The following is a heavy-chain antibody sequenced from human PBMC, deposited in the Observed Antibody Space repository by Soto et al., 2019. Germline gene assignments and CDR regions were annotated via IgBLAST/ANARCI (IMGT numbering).Heavy chain of an antibody. CDR1: GYTFTSYA. V-gene: IGHV1-3*01. J-gene: IGHJ4*02. CDR2: INAGNGNT. D-gene: IGHD4-17*01. Sequence: ASVKVSCKASGYTFTSYAMHLVRQAPGQRLEWMGWINAGNGNTKYSQKFQGRVTITRDTSASTAYMELSSLRSEDTAVYYCVRDLSYGDYYFDYWGQGTLVTVSS. CDR3: VRDLSYGDYYFDY.